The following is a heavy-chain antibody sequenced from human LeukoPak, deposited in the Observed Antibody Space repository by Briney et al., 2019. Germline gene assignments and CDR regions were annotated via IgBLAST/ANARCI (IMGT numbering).Heavy chain of an antibody. CDR2: MNPNSGNT. V-gene: IGHV1-8*01. Sequence: GASVKVSCKASGYTFTSYDINWVRQATGQGLEWMGWMNPNSGNTGYAQKFQGRVTMTRNTSISTAYMELSSLRSEDTAVYYRARGTYYDSSDAFDIWGQGTMVTVSS. J-gene: IGHJ3*02. CDR1: GYTFTSYD. CDR3: ARGTYYDSSDAFDI. D-gene: IGHD3-22*01.